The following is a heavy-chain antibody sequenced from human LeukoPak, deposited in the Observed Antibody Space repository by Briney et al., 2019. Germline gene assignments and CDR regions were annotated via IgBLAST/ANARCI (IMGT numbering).Heavy chain of an antibody. D-gene: IGHD3-10*01. CDR1: GFTFSSYA. CDR3: AKERTYGSGSPYYFDY. V-gene: IGHV3-23*01. J-gene: IGHJ4*02. Sequence: GGSLRLSCAASGFTFSSYAMSWVRQAPGKGLEWVSAISGSGGSTYYADSVKGRFTISRDNSKNTLYLQMNSLRAEDTAVYYCAKERTYGSGSPYYFDYWGQGTLVTASS. CDR2: ISGSGGST.